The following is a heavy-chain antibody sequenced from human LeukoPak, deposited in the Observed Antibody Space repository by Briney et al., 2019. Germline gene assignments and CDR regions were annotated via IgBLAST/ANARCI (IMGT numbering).Heavy chain of an antibody. CDR3: ARHRSSWLIDY. CDR2: ISDSGGNT. J-gene: IGHJ4*02. Sequence: GGSLRLSCAASGFTFNSYAMSWVRQAPWERLQWVSGISDSGGNTYYADSVRGRFTISRDNSKNTLYLQMNSLRAEDTAVYYCARHRSSWLIDYWGQGTLVTISS. CDR1: GFTFNSYA. V-gene: IGHV3-23*01. D-gene: IGHD6-6*01.